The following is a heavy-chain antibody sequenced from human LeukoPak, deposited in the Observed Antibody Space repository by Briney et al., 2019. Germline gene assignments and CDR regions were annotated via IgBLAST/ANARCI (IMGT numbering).Heavy chain of an antibody. V-gene: IGHV3-23*01. D-gene: IGHD1-26*01. CDR1: KFAFSSYA. CDR2: ISGGGGNT. Sequence: GGSLRLSCAASKFAFSSYAMSWVRQAPGKGLEWVLAISGGGGNTYYADSVKGRFTISRDNSKNTLYLQMNSLRAEDTAVFYCARHSGSYSWGEGYWGQGTLVTVSS. J-gene: IGHJ4*02. CDR3: ARHSGSYSWGEGY.